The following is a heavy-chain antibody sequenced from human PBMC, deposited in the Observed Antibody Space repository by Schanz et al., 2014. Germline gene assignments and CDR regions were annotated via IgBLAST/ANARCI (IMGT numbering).Heavy chain of an antibody. J-gene: IGHJ4*02. Sequence: QVHLVQSGAEAKRPGASVKVSCKASEYSFTSYSMHWVRQAPGQRLEWMGWINTGSGDTKYSQNFQGRVTITRDASASTTYMELNSLRSEDTAVYSCARGIGGYGANNYFDYWGQGTLVTVSS. CDR3: ARGIGGYGANNYFDY. CDR1: EYSFTSYS. CDR2: INTGSGDT. V-gene: IGHV1-3*04. D-gene: IGHD5-12*01.